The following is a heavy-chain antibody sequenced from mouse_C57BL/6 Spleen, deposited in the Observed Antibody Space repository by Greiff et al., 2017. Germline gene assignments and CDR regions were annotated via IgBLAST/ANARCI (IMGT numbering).Heavy chain of an antibody. D-gene: IGHD2-3*01. Sequence: EVQLQESGEGLVKPGGSLKLSCAASGFTFSSYAMSWVRQTPEKRLEWVAYISSGGDYIYYADTVKGRFTISRDNARNTLYLQMSSLKSEDTAMYYCTRYDGYFSYWYFDVWGTGTTVTVSS. V-gene: IGHV5-9-1*02. J-gene: IGHJ1*03. CDR3: TRYDGYFSYWYFDV. CDR2: ISSGGDYI. CDR1: GFTFSSYA.